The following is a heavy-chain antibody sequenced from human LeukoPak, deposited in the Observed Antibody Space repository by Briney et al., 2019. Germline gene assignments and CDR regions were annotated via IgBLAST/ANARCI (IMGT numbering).Heavy chain of an antibody. CDR1: GFTFDDYA. V-gene: IGHV3-9*01. J-gene: IGHJ4*02. Sequence: GGSPRLSCAASGFTFDDYAMHWVRQAPGKGLEWVSGISWNSGSIGYADSVKGRFTISRDNAKNSLYLQMNSLRAEDTALYYCAKALDLGELSPCGYWGQGTLVTVSS. CDR2: ISWNSGSI. CDR3: AKALDLGELSPCGY. D-gene: IGHD3-16*02.